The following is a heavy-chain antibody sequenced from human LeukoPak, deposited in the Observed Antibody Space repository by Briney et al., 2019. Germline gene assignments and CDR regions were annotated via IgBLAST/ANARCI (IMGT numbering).Heavy chain of an antibody. CDR1: GFTFSRDS. V-gene: IGHV3-48*01. CDR3: VRDNPRCCGVIPANIDDY. Sequence: GGSLRLSCAASGFTFSRDSMNWVRQAPGKGLEWVSYINGGGSPIFYADSVRGRFTISRDNAKNSLHLHMNSLRAEDTAVYYCVRDNPRCCGVIPANIDDYWGQGTLVTVSS. D-gene: IGHD2-21*01. J-gene: IGHJ4*02. CDR2: INGGGSPI.